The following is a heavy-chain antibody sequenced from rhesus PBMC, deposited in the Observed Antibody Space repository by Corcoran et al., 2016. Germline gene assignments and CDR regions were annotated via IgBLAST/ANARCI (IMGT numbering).Heavy chain of an antibody. CDR2: ISGSIGST. J-gene: IGHJ4*01. D-gene: IGHD1-1-1*01. CDR3: ARDKKATVGIAGYDY. Sequence: QVPLQASGPGLVKPWETLSLTWAVSGGPLRRSTWWRWLRPPPGPGLEWIGYISGSIGSTYYNPSLKSRVTISTDTSNNQSSLKLSSVTAADTAVYYCARDKKATVGIAGYDYWGQGVLVTVSS. V-gene: IGHV4-65*01. CDR1: GGPLRRSTW.